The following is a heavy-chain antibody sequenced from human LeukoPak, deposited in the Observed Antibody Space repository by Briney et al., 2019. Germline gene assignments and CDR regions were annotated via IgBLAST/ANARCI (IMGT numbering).Heavy chain of an antibody. CDR2: INRSGST. J-gene: IGHJ4*02. CDR3: ARDSSMVRGVTGYFDY. V-gene: IGHV4-34*01. D-gene: IGHD3-10*01. Sequence: SETLSLTCTVSGGSISGYYWSWIRQPPGKGLEWIGEINRSGSTNYNPSLKSRVTMSVDTSKNQFSLKLSSVTAADTAVYYCARDSSMVRGVTGYFDYWGQGTLVTVSS. CDR1: GGSISGYY.